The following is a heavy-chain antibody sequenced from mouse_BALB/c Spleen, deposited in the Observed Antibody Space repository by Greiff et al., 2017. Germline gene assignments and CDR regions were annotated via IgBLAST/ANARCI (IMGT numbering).Heavy chain of an antibody. CDR3: ARGGTTVA. D-gene: IGHD1-1*01. J-gene: IGHJ4*01. Sequence: VQLQQSGAELARPGASVKLSCKASGYTFTSYWMQWVKQRPGQGLEWIGAIYPGDGDTRYTQKFKGKATLTADKSSSTAYMQLSSLASEDSAVYYCARGGTTVAWGQGTSVTVSS. CDR1: GYTFTSYW. V-gene: IGHV1-87*01. CDR2: IYPGDGDT.